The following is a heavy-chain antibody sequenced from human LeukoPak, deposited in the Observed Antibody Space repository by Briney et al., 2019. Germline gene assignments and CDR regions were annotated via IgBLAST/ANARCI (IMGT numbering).Heavy chain of an antibody. J-gene: IGHJ4*02. Sequence: GGSLQISCEGSGYSFSNYWLGWVRQLPGKGLEWMGIIYPGDSDTRYSPSFQGQVTISADKSISTAYLQWSSLKASDTAMYYCARVDYYDRSGYFDYWGQGTQVTVSS. V-gene: IGHV5-51*01. CDR2: IYPGDSDT. CDR3: ARVDYYDRSGYFDY. CDR1: GYSFSNYW. D-gene: IGHD3-22*01.